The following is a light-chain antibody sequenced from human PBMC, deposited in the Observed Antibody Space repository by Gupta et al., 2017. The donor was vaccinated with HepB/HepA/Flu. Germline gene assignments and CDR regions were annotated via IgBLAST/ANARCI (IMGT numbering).Light chain of an antibody. J-gene: IGKJ4*01. V-gene: IGKV3D-20*01. CDR2: DAS. Sequence: EIVLTQSPATLSLSPGERATLSCGASQSVRSSYLAWYQQKPGLAPRLLIYDASSRATGIPDRFSGSGSGTDFTLTISRLEPEDFAVYYCQQDGSSPLTFGGGTKVEIK. CDR3: QQDGSSPLT. CDR1: QSVRSSY.